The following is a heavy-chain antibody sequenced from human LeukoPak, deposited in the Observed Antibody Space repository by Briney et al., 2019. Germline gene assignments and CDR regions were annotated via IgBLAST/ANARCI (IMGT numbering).Heavy chain of an antibody. V-gene: IGHV1-69*06. J-gene: IGHJ4*02. Sequence: ASVKVSCKASGGTFSSYAISWVRQAPGQGLEWMGRIIPIFGTANYAQKFQGRVTITADKSTSTAYMELSSLRSEDTAVYYCARDRGSGSYAFDYWGQGTLVTVSS. D-gene: IGHD1-26*01. CDR1: GGTFSSYA. CDR2: IIPIFGTA. CDR3: ARDRGSGSYAFDY.